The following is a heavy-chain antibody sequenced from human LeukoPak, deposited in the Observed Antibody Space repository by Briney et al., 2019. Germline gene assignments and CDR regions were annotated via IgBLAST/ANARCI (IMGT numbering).Heavy chain of an antibody. V-gene: IGHV3-23*01. D-gene: IGHD6-13*01. CDR1: GFSFSNYA. CDR3: AKDRYSSWYLTLDY. Sequence: PGGSLRLSCAASGFSFSNYAMSWVRQAPGKGLEWVSVISGSGDSTNYADSVKGRFTISSDNSKNTLYLPMNSLRAEDTAVYYCAKDRYSSWYLTLDYWGQGTLVTVSS. CDR2: ISGSGDST. J-gene: IGHJ4*02.